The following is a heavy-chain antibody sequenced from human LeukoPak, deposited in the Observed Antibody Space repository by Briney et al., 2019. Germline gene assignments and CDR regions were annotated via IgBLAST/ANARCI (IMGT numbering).Heavy chain of an antibody. V-gene: IGHV3-21*01. Sequence: GGSLRLSCAASGFTFSSYSMNWVRQAPGKGLEWVSSISSSSSYIYYADSVKGRFTISRDNAKNTLYLQMNSLRAEDTAVYYCGTGTPSSPCWFDPWGQGTLVTVSS. CDR2: ISSSSSYI. J-gene: IGHJ5*02. D-gene: IGHD1-1*01. CDR3: GTGTPSSPCWFDP. CDR1: GFTFSSYS.